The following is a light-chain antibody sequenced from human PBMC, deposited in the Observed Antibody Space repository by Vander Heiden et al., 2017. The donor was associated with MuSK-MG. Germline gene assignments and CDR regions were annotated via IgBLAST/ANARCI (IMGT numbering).Light chain of an antibody. CDR1: QSVSSR. CDR2: KAS. Sequence: DIQMTQSPSTLSASVGDRVTITCRASQSVSSRLAWYQQKPGKAPNLLIYKASSLQSGVPSRFSGSGSGTEFTLTISSVQPDDFATYYCQQYNSYSQTFGQGTKVEIK. V-gene: IGKV1-5*03. CDR3: QQYNSYSQT. J-gene: IGKJ1*01.